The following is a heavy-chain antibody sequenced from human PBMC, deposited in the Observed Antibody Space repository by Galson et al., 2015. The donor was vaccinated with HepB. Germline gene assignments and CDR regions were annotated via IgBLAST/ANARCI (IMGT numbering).Heavy chain of an antibody. D-gene: IGHD1-26*01. V-gene: IGHV1-2*02. CDR1: GYTFTNYY. CDR2: INPNSGGT. J-gene: IGHJ4*02. CDR3: AAAYQELPPGY. Sequence: SVKVSCKAFGYTFTNYYMNWVRQAPGQGLEWMGWINPNSGGTNYAQKFQGRVTMTRDTSISTAYMELSSLSSDDTAVYHCAAAYQELPPGYWGQGTLLTVSS.